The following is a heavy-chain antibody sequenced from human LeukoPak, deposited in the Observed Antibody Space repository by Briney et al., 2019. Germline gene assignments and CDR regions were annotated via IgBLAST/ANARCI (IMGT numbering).Heavy chain of an antibody. CDR3: AREPDCSSTSCYFGYYYGMDV. J-gene: IGHJ6*02. CDR1: GFTFSSYS. CDR2: ISSSSSYI. D-gene: IGHD2-2*01. V-gene: IGHV3-21*01. Sequence: PGGSLRLSCAASGFTFSSYSMNWVRQAPGKGPEWVSSISSSSSYIYYADSVKGRFTISRDNAKNSLYLQMNSLRAEDTAVYYCAREPDCSSTSCYFGYYYGMDVWGQGTTVTVSS.